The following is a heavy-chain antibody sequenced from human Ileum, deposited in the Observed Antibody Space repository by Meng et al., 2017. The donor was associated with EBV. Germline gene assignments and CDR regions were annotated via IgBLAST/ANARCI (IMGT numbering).Heavy chain of an antibody. CDR1: GGSISSSNW. J-gene: IGHJ4*02. D-gene: IGHD3-10*01. Sequence: QVKLQESGPGLGKPSGTLSLTCAVSGGSISSSNWWNWVRQPPGKGLEWIGEIYYSGSTIYNPSLKSRVIISVDKSKNLFSLKLSSVTAADTAVYYCARGYGSGRDYFDYWGQGTLVTVSS. V-gene: IGHV4-4*02. CDR3: ARGYGSGRDYFDY. CDR2: IYYSGST.